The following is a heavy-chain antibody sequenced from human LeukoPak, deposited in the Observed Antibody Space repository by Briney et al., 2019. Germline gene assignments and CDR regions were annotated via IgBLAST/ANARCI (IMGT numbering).Heavy chain of an antibody. D-gene: IGHD3-10*01. CDR3: ARDWAYGSGSYRGY. CDR1: GFTVSSNY. J-gene: IGHJ4*02. V-gene: IGHV3-53*01. CDR2: IYSGGNT. Sequence: PGGSLRLSCAASGFTVSSNYMSWVRQAPGKGLEWVSVIYSGGNTYYSDSVKGRFTISRDNSKNTVYLQMNSLRADDTAVYYCARDWAYGSGSYRGYWGQGTLVTVSS.